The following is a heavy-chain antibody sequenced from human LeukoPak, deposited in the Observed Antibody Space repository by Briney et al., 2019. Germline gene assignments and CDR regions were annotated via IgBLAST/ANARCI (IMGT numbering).Heavy chain of an antibody. CDR3: ASTLGVAAPFDY. J-gene: IGHJ4*02. CDR1: GFTFDDYA. D-gene: IGHD6-19*01. V-gene: IGHV3-9*01. Sequence: GGSLRLSCAASGFTFDDYAMHWVRQAPGKGLEWVSGISWNSGSIGYADSVKGRFTISRDNAKNSLYLQMNSLRAEDTAVYYCASTLGVAAPFDYWGQGTLVTVSS. CDR2: ISWNSGSI.